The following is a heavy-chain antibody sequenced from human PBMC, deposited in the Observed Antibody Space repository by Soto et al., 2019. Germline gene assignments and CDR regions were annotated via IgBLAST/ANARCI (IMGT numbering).Heavy chain of an antibody. Sequence: ASVKVSCKASGYTFTSYGISWVRQAPGQGLEWMGWISAYNGNTNYAQKLQGRVTMTTDTSTSTAYMELRSLRSDDTAVYYCARGWSSDYYDSSGYHPRFDPWGQGTLVTVSS. CDR1: GYTFTSYG. J-gene: IGHJ5*02. V-gene: IGHV1-18*01. CDR2: ISAYNGNT. D-gene: IGHD3-22*01. CDR3: ARGWSSDYYDSSGYHPRFDP.